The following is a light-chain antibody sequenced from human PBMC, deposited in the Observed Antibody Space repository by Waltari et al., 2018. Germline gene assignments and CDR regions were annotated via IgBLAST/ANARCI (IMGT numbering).Light chain of an antibody. V-gene: IGLV8-61*01. CDR3: SLYMGSGIWV. CDR1: SGSVSTTSY. Sequence: QTVVTQEPSLSVSPGGTVTLTCALTSGSVSTTSYASWYQQTPGQPPPTLVYKGSSRSSGVPDRFSGSILGNKAALTITGAQADDESNYYCSLYMGSGIWVFGGGTKLTVL. CDR2: KGS. J-gene: IGLJ3*02.